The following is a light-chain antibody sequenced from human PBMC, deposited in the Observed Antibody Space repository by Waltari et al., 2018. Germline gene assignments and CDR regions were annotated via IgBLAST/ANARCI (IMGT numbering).Light chain of an antibody. V-gene: IGKV3-20*01. J-gene: IGKJ4*01. CDR1: QGVR. CDR2: DAS. Sequence: VFTQSPGTLSVSPGERATPPSRASQGVRLAWYQQKPGQAPRLLIHDASKRAAGIPARFSGSGSGTDFTLTISRLEPEDFAVYYCQQFDRSPPVTFGGGTKVEIK. CDR3: QQFDRSPPVT.